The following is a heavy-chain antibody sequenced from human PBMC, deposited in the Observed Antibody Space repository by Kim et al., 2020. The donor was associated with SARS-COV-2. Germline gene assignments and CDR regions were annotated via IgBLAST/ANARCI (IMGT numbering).Heavy chain of an antibody. CDR2: ISYDGSNK. V-gene: IGHV3-30*03. D-gene: IGHD6-19*01. CDR3: APWEWLETFDY. J-gene: IGHJ4*02. Sequence: GGSLRLSCAASGFTFSSYGMHWVRQAPGKGLEWVAVISYDGSNKYYADSVKGRFTISRDNSKNTLYLQMNSLRAEDTAVYYCAPWEWLETFDYWGQGTLVTVSS. CDR1: GFTFSSYG.